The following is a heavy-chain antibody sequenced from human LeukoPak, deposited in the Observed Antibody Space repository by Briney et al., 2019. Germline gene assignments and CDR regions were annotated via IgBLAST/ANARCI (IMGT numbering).Heavy chain of an antibody. CDR1: GFTFNSYW. Sequence: GGSLRLSCAASGFTFNSYWMSWVRQAPGKGLEWVANIKQDGSEKYYVDSVKGRFTISRGNAKNSLYLQMNSLRAEDTAVYYCAKAPQAGYTYGMDVWGQGTTVTVSS. D-gene: IGHD1-1*01. CDR3: AKAPQAGYTYGMDV. V-gene: IGHV3-7*01. J-gene: IGHJ6*02. CDR2: IKQDGSEK.